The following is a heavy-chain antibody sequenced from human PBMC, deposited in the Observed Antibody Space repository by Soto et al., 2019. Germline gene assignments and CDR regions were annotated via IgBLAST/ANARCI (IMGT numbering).Heavy chain of an antibody. CDR2: IGPDGREK. J-gene: IGHJ4*02. CDR3: ARDQTGITTAGGGRIDH. V-gene: IGHV3-7*05. Sequence: HPGGSLRLSCAASGFNFDTDWLSWVRQAPGKGLEWVANIGPDGREKYYVDSVKGRFTISRDNSENSLYLQMSGLTPEDTAFYYCARDQTGITTAGGGRIDHWGQGTLVTVSS. CDR1: GFNFDTDW. D-gene: IGHD6-13*01.